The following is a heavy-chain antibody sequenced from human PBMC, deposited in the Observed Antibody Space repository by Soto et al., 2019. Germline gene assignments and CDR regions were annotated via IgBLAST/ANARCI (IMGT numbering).Heavy chain of an antibody. D-gene: IGHD3-22*01. V-gene: IGHV5-51*01. Sequence: GESLKISCKGSGYIFTNYWIGWVRQMPGKGLEWMGIIYPCDSDTKYSPSFQGQVTISADKSISTAYLQWSSLEASDTAMYYCASLSYYDSYSGFDYWGQGTLVTVSS. CDR1: GYIFTNYW. CDR3: ASLSYYDSYSGFDY. J-gene: IGHJ4*02. CDR2: IYPCDSDT.